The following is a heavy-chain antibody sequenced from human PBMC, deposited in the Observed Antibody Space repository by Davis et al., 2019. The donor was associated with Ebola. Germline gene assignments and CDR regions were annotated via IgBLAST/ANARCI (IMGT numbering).Heavy chain of an antibody. CDR2: IYYSGST. D-gene: IGHD3-10*01. CDR1: GGSISSSSYY. Sequence: GSLRLSCTVSGGSISSSSYYWGWIRQPPGKGLEWIGSIYYSGSTYYNPSLKSRVTISVDTSKNQFSLKLSSVTAADTAVYHCARGPSVRGFDYWGQGTLVTVSS. J-gene: IGHJ4*02. CDR3: ARGPSVRGFDY. V-gene: IGHV4-39*01.